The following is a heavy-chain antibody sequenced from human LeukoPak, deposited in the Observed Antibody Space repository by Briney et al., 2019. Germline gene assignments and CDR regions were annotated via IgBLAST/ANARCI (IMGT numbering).Heavy chain of an antibody. V-gene: IGHV4-59*08. J-gene: IGHJ3*02. CDR2: IYYSGST. CDR1: GGSISSYY. CDR3: ARQYDYGDYAGAFDI. D-gene: IGHD4-17*01. Sequence: SETLSLTCTVSGGSISSYYWSWIRQPPGKGLEWIGYIYYSGSTNYTPSLKSRVTISVDTSKNQFSLKLSSVTAADTAVYYCARQYDYGDYAGAFDIWGQGTMVTVSS.